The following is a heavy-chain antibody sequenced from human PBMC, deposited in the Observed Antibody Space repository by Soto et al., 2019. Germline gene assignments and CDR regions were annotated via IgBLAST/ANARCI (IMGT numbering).Heavy chain of an antibody. V-gene: IGHV4-59*08. J-gene: IGHJ2*01. Sequence: SETLSLTCTVSGGSLSSYYWSWIRPPPGKGLEWIGYIYYSGSHNYNTSLTSRVTIPVDTSKNQFSLKLSSVNAAAPAVYYWARGWLFYCCSDHRDLHSVPARGSSDL. D-gene: IGHD2-15*01. CDR3: ARGWLFYCCSDHRDLHSVPARGSSDL. CDR2: IYYSGSH. CDR1: GGSLSSYY.